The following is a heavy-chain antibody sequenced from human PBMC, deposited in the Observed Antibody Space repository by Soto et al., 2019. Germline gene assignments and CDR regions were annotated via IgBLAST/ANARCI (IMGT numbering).Heavy chain of an antibody. V-gene: IGHV4-31*03. D-gene: IGHD3-10*01. J-gene: IGHJ5*02. CDR1: GGSINSGGYY. Sequence: SETLSLTCSVSGGSINSGGYYWSRIRQPPGKDLEYIGYIYYRGSTYYNPSLKSRVTTSLDTSKNKLSLRMTPATAADTAVYYCAREVFGSGTGWFDPWGQVTRGTASS. CDR2: IYYRGST. CDR3: AREVFGSGTGWFDP.